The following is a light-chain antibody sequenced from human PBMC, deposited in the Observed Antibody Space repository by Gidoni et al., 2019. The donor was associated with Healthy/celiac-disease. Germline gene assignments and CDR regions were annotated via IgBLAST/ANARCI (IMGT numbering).Light chain of an antibody. CDR3: QQYGSKPRT. Sequence: EIVLTQPPGTLSLSPGERATLSCRASQSVSSSYLAWYQQKPGQAPRLLIYGASSRATGIPDRFSGSGSGTDFTLTISRLEPEDFAVYYCQQYGSKPRTFGQGTKVEIK. CDR1: QSVSSSY. J-gene: IGKJ1*01. V-gene: IGKV3-20*01. CDR2: GAS.